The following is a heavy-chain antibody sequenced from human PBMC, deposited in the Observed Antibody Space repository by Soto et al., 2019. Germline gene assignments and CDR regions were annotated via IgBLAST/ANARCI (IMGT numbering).Heavy chain of an antibody. J-gene: IGHJ4*02. CDR3: ARHGPRLGYCSGGSCYLYYFDY. V-gene: IGHV4-39*01. CDR2: IYYSGST. Sequence: SETLSLTCTVSGGSISSSSYYWGWIRQRPGKGLEGIRSIYYSGSTYYNPSLKSRVTISVDTSKNQFSLKLSSVTAADTAVYYCARHGPRLGYCSGGSCYLYYFDYWGPGTLVTVSS. CDR1: GGSISSSSYY. D-gene: IGHD2-15*01.